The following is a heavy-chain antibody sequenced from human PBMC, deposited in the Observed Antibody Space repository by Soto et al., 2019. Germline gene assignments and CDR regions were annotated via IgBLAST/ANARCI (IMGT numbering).Heavy chain of an antibody. CDR2: IHSGNSA. CDR3: ARDPGYCSGGICYRYMDV. CDR1: GLIVNNNY. D-gene: IGHD2-15*01. J-gene: IGHJ6*03. V-gene: IGHV3-53*04. Sequence: EMQLVESGGGLVNPGGSLRLSCAASGLIVNNNYMNWVRQAPGKGLEWVSVIHSGNSASYADSVMGRFTIYRHKSKNMVYLQMNSLRAEDKAVYYCARDPGYCSGGICYRYMDVWGKGTTVTVSS.